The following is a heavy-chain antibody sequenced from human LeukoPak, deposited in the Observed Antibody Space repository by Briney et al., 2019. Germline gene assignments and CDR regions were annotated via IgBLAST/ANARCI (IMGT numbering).Heavy chain of an antibody. J-gene: IGHJ6*02. V-gene: IGHV4-59*01. CDR2: IYYSGST. Sequence: KPSETLSLTCTDSGGSISSYYWSWIRQPPGKGLEWIGYIYYSGSTNYNPSLKSRVTISVDTSKNQFSLKLSSVTAADTAVYYCAGVIGVVVPAAISPPINYYYGMDVWGQGTTVTVSS. CDR3: AGVIGVVVPAAISPPINYYYGMDV. CDR1: GGSISSYY. D-gene: IGHD2-2*01.